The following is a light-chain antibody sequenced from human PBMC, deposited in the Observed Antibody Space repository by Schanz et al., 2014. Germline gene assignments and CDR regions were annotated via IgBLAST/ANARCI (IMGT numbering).Light chain of an antibody. CDR3: CSYAGTNTRRWV. V-gene: IGLV2-23*01. J-gene: IGLJ3*02. CDR2: EGS. Sequence: QSALTQPASVSGSPGQSITISCTGISSDVGSYNLVSWYQQHPGKAPKLMIYEGSKRPSGVSNRFSGSKSGNTASLTISGLQAEDEADYYCCSYAGTNTRRWVFGGGTKLTVL. CDR1: SSDVGSYNL.